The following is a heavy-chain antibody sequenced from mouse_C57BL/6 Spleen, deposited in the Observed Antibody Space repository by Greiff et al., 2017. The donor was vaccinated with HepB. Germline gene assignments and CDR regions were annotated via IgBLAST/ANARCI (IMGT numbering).Heavy chain of an antibody. CDR1: GYTFTDYY. D-gene: IGHD2-3*01. Sequence: VQLQQSGPVLVKPGASVKMSCKASGYTFTDYYMNWVKQSHGKSLEWIGVINPYNGGTSYNQKFKGKATLTVDKSSSTAYMELNSLTSEDSAVYYCARSLDGYPLLGYWGQGTSVTVSS. J-gene: IGHJ4*01. V-gene: IGHV1-19*01. CDR2: INPYNGGT. CDR3: ARSLDGYPLLGY.